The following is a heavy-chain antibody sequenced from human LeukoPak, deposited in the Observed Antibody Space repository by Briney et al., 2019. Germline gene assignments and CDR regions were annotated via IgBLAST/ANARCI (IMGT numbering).Heavy chain of an antibody. V-gene: IGHV1-2*02. Sequence: ASVKVSCKASGYTFTGYYMHWVRQAPGQGLEWMGWINPNSGGTNYAQKFQGRVTMTRDTSSSTAYMELSRLRSDDTAVYYCARLNRVSDPNFDYWGQGTLVTVSS. J-gene: IGHJ4*02. CDR1: GYTFTGYY. D-gene: IGHD1-14*01. CDR2: INPNSGGT. CDR3: ARLNRVSDPNFDY.